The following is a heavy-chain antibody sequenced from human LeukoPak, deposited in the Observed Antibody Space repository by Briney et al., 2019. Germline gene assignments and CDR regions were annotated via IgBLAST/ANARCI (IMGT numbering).Heavy chain of an antibody. J-gene: IGHJ4*02. Sequence: GGSLRLSCAASGFTFSSYAMSWVRQAPGKGLEWVSAISGSGGSTYYADSVKGRFTISRDNSKNTLYLQMNSLRAEDTAVYYCAKKYCTNGVCSNYFDYWGQGTLVTVSS. CDR2: ISGSGGST. V-gene: IGHV3-23*01. CDR1: GFTFSSYA. CDR3: AKKYCTNGVCSNYFDY. D-gene: IGHD2-8*01.